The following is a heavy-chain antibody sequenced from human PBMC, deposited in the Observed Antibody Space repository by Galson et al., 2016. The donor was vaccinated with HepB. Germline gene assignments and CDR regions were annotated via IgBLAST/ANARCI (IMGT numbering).Heavy chain of an antibody. CDR1: GFTFSTSG. J-gene: IGHJ6*02. Sequence: LRLSCAASGFTFSTSGIHWVRQAPGKGLEWVAVISYDGSNKFYADSVKGRFTISRDNSKNTLYLLMNSLRAEDTALYYCAKDKGSGSYYNEPIPRYFAMDVWGQGTTVTVSS. CDR3: AKDKGSGSYYNEPIPRYFAMDV. D-gene: IGHD3-10*01. CDR2: ISYDGSNK. V-gene: IGHV3-30*18.